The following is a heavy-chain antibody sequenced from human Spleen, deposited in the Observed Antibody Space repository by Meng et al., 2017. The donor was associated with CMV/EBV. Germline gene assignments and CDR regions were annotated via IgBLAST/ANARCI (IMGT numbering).Heavy chain of an antibody. CDR2: ISGSGGST. Sequence: SGFTFSSYAMSWVRQAPGKGLEWVSIISGSGGSTYYADSVKGRFTISRDNSKNTLYLQMNSLRAEDTAVYYCAKDRQWLAWNYFDYWGQGTLVTVSS. V-gene: IGHV3-23*01. D-gene: IGHD6-19*01. CDR3: AKDRQWLAWNYFDY. J-gene: IGHJ4*02. CDR1: GFTFSSYA.